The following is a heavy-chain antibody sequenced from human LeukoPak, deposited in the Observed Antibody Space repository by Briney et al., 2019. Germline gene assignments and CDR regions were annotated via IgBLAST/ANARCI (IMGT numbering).Heavy chain of an antibody. D-gene: IGHD3-16*02. J-gene: IGHJ4*02. V-gene: IGHV4-38-2*02. CDR1: GYSISSGYY. CDR2: IYHSGST. Sequence: SETLSLTCAVSGYSISSGYYWGWIRQPPGKGLEWIGSIYHSGSTYYNPSLKSRVTISVDTSKNQFSLKLSSVTAADTAVYYCARDGMITFGGVIVNWGQGTLVTVSS. CDR3: ARDGMITFGGVIVN.